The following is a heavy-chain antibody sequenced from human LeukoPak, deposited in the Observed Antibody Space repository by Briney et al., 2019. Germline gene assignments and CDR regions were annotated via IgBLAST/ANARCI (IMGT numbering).Heavy chain of an antibody. CDR2: IYSGGST. Sequence: GSLRLSCAASGFTVSSNYMSWVRQAPGKGLEWVSVIYSGGSTYYADSVKGRFTVSRDNSKNTLYLQMNSLRAEDTAVYYCARTLAGSWYEFDYWGQGTLVTVSS. CDR3: ARTLAGSWYEFDY. J-gene: IGHJ4*02. CDR1: GFTVSSNY. V-gene: IGHV3-53*01. D-gene: IGHD6-13*01.